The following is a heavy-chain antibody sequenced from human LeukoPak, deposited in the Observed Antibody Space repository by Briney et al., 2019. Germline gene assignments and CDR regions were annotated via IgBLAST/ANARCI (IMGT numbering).Heavy chain of an antibody. CDR3: ARDGEGWFDP. Sequence: PSETLSLTCTVSGGSISSGGYYWSWIRQHPGKGLEWIGYIYYSGSTYYNPSLKSRVTISVDTSKNQFSLKLSSVTAADTAAYYCARDGEGWFDPWGQGTLVTVSS. D-gene: IGHD3-3*01. V-gene: IGHV4-31*03. J-gene: IGHJ5*02. CDR2: IYYSGST. CDR1: GGSISSGGYY.